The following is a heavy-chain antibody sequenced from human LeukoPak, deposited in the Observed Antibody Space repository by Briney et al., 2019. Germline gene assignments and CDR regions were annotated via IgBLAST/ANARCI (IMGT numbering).Heavy chain of an antibody. CDR1: GGSISSSSYY. D-gene: IGHD4-23*01. V-gene: IGHV4-39*07. CDR3: ARPNYGGKAIYFDY. Sequence: SETLSLTCTVSGGSISSSSYYWGWIRQPPGQGLEWIGTTYYSGSTYYNPSLKSRVTISVDTSKNQFSLKLSSVTAADTAVYYCARPNYGGKAIYFDYWGQGTLVTVSS. J-gene: IGHJ4*02. CDR2: TYYSGST.